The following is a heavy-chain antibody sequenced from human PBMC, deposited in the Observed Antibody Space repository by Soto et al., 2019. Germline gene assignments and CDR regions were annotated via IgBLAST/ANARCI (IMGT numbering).Heavy chain of an antibody. V-gene: IGHV1-69*13. J-gene: IGHJ3*02. D-gene: IGHD6-13*01. CDR3: ARGLGSRQQLADHDAFDI. Sequence: AVKVSCKASGGTFSSYAISWVRQAPGQGLEWMGGIIPIFGTANYAQKFQGRVTITADESTSTAYMELSSLRSEDTAVYYCARGLGSRQQLADHDAFDIWGQGTLVTVSS. CDR1: GGTFSSYA. CDR2: IIPIFGTA.